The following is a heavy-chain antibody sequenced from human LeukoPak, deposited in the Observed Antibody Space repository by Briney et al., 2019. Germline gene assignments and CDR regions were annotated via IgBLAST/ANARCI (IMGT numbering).Heavy chain of an antibody. CDR3: ASTNVLYYYYYMDV. CDR1: IDSFTNYY. D-gene: IGHD2-2*01. Sequence: PSETLSLTCAVYIDSFTNYYWNWIRQTPGKGLEWIGEVNDSGGTNINPSLRSRVILSVDTSKNQFSLKLSSVTAADTAVYYCASTNVLYYYYYMDVWGKGTTVTISS. J-gene: IGHJ6*03. V-gene: IGHV4-34*01. CDR2: VNDSGGT.